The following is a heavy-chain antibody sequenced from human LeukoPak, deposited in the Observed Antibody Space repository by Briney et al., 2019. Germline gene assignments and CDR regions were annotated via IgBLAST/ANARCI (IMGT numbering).Heavy chain of an antibody. CDR1: GGTFSSCA. D-gene: IGHD3/OR15-3a*01. CDR2: IIPIFGTA. V-gene: IGHV1-69*06. CDR3: AASEGVLDNPWENWFDP. Sequence: ASVKVSCKASGGTFSSCAISWVRQAPGQGLEWMGGIIPIFGTANYAQKFQGRVTITADKSTSTAYMELSSLRSEDTAVYYCAASEGVLDNPWENWFDPWGQGTLVTVPS. J-gene: IGHJ5*02.